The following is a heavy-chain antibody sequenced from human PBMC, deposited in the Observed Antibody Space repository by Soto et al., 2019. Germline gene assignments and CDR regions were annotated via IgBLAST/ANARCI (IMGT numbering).Heavy chain of an antibody. J-gene: IGHJ5*02. CDR2: IHHSGST. Sequence: PSETLSLTCTVSGGSISSGGYSWTWIRQPPGEGLEWIGHIHHSGSTYYNPSLKSRLTISLDASKNQFSLNLSSVTVADTALYYCAKKVVAATNWFDPWGKGTLVTVSS. D-gene: IGHD2-15*01. CDR3: AKKVVAATNWFDP. CDR1: GGSISSGGYS. V-gene: IGHV4-31*03.